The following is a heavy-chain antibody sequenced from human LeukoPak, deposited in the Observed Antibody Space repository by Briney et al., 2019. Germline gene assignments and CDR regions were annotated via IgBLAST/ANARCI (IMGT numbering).Heavy chain of an antibody. CDR2: ISACNGNT. CDR1: GCTFTSYG. V-gene: IGHV1-18*01. J-gene: IGHJ6*02. Sequence: ASVKVSCMASGCTFTSYGISWVRQAPGQGLEWMGWISACNGNTNYAQKPQGRVTMTTDTSTSTAYMELRSLGSDDTAVYYCAREPFNYYGSGKYYYGMDVWGQGTIVTVSS. CDR3: AREPFNYYGSGKYYYGMDV. D-gene: IGHD3-10*01.